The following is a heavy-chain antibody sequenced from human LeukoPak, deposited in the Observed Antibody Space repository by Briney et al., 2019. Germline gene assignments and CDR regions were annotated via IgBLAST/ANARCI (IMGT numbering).Heavy chain of an antibody. CDR3: ARDDSGSYCLGY. J-gene: IGHJ4*02. CDR1: GFTFSSYS. Sequence: GGSLRLSCAASGFTFSSYSMNWVRQAPGKGLEWVSSISSSSSYIYYADSVKGRFTISRGNAKNSLYLQMNSLRAEDTAVYYCARDDSGSYCLGYWGQGTLVTVSS. D-gene: IGHD1-26*01. CDR2: ISSSSSYI. V-gene: IGHV3-21*01.